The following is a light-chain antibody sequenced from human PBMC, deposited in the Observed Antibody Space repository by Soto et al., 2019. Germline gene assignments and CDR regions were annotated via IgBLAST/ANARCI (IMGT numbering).Light chain of an antibody. CDR3: QQYGSSGT. J-gene: IGKJ1*01. V-gene: IGKV3-15*01. CDR2: GAS. Sequence: VMTQSPATLSVSPGERATLCFRASQSLRSSLAWYQQKPGQAPRLLIYGASTRATGIPARFSGSGSGTDFTLTISRLEPEDFAVYYCQQYGSSGTFGQGTKVDIK. CDR1: QSLRSS.